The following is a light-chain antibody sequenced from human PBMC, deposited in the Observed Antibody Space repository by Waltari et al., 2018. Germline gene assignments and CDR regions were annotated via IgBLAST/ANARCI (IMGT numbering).Light chain of an antibody. J-gene: IGLJ3*02. Sequence: QSVLTQPPSASGPPGQRVTISCSGSSSHTDVNFVYWYPHPPGPAPNLLIYRNNQRPSGVPDRFSASKSATSASLAISGLRSEDEADYYCSTWDDSLSGRVFGGGTKLTVL. V-gene: IGLV1-47*01. CDR3: STWDDSLSGRV. CDR2: RNN. CDR1: SSHTDVNF.